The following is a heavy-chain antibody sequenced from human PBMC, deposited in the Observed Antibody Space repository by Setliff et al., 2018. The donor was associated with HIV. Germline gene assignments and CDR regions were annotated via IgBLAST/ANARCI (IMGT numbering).Heavy chain of an antibody. Sequence: SETLSLTCTVSGGSISTDYWGWIRQPPGKGLEWIGSIYYSGSTYYNPSLKSRVTISVDMSKNQFSLKLRSVTAADTAVYYCARQERFGELIDSWGQGTLVTVSS. V-gene: IGHV4-39*01. J-gene: IGHJ4*02. CDR2: IYYSGST. CDR3: ARQERFGELIDS. D-gene: IGHD3-10*01. CDR1: GGSISTDY.